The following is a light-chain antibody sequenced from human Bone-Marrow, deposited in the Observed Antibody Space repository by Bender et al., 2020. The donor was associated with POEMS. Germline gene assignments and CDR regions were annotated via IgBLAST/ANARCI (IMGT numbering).Light chain of an antibody. J-gene: IGLJ3*02. V-gene: IGLV2-14*03. Sequence: QSALTQPASVSGSPGQSITISCTGTSSDVGGYNFVSWYQQHPGKAPKLIIYDDSNRPSGVSNRFSGSKSGNTASLTISGLQTDDEADYYCSSYTRITFEVFGGGTKLTVL. CDR3: SSYTRITFEV. CDR1: SSDVGGYNF. CDR2: DDS.